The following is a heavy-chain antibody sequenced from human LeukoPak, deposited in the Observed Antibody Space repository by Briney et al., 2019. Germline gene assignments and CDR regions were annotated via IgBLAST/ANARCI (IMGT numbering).Heavy chain of an antibody. CDR3: ARPNCSGGSCYSSEFDY. CDR2: IWYDGSNK. V-gene: IGHV3-33*01. CDR1: EFTFSSYG. J-gene: IGHJ4*02. Sequence: PGGSLRLSCAASEFTFSSYGMHWVRQAPGKGLEWVAVIWYDGSNKYYADSVKGRFTISRDNSKNTLYLQMNSLRAEDTAVYYCARPNCSGGSCYSSEFDYWGQGTLVTVSS. D-gene: IGHD2-15*01.